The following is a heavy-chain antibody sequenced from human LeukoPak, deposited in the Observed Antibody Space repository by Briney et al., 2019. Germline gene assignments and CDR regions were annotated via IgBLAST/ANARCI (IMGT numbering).Heavy chain of an antibody. D-gene: IGHD3-16*01. Sequence: GGSLRLSCAASGFTFSDHFLDWVRQAPGKGLEWVGRIRSKANSYTTEYAASVKGRFTISRDDSKNSLYLQMNSLKTEDTALYYCANGFGDWGQGTLVTVSS. V-gene: IGHV3-72*01. CDR1: GFTFSDHF. J-gene: IGHJ4*02. CDR3: ANGFGD. CDR2: IRSKANSYTT.